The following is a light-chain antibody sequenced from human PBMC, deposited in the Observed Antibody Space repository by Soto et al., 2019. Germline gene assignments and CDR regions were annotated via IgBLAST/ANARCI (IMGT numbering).Light chain of an antibody. J-gene: IGKJ5*01. V-gene: IGKV1-39*01. CDR3: EQSYSTPP. Sequence: DIQMTQSHSSLSASVGDRFTITCRASQNIGRFLNWHQQKPGKAPNVLINVASSLQSGVPSRFSGSGSGTDFTLTFSSLQPDDFATYYCEQSYSTPPFGQGALLAI. CDR1: QNIGRF. CDR2: VAS.